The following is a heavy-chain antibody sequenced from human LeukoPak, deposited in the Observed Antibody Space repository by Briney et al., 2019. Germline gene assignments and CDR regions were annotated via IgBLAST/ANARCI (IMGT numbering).Heavy chain of an antibody. J-gene: IGHJ6*03. CDR2: ISYDGSDK. V-gene: IGHV3-30*04. CDR1: GFTFSLYT. D-gene: IGHD5-12*01. Sequence: GGSLRLSCAASGFTFSLYTMHWVRQAPGKGLEWVAVISYDGSDKYYADSVKGRFTISRDNSKNTLFLQMNSLRAEDTAVYFCARGIVATKGGYYYYYYYMDVWGKGTTVTVSS. CDR3: ARGIVATKGGYYYYYYYMDV.